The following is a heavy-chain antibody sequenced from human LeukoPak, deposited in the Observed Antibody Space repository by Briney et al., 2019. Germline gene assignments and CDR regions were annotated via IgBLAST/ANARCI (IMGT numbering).Heavy chain of an antibody. CDR1: GFTFSSYS. J-gene: IGHJ5*02. CDR3: ARDRRGQQLGEP. D-gene: IGHD6-13*01. V-gene: IGHV3-21*01. Sequence: GSLRLSCAASGFTFSSYSMNWVRQAPGKGLEWVSSISSSSSYIYYADSVKGRFTISSDNAKNSLYLQMNSLRAEDTAVYYCARDRRGQQLGEPWGQGTLVTVSS. CDR2: ISSSSSYI.